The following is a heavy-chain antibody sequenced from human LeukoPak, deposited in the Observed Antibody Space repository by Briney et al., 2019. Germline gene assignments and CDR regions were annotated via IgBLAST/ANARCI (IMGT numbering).Heavy chain of an antibody. CDR2: LYYSGST. CDR1: GGSISSGDYY. D-gene: IGHD1-26*01. J-gene: IGHJ5*02. Sequence: SQTLSLTCTVSGGSISSGDYYWSWIRQPPGKGLEWIGYLYYSGSTYYNPSLKSRVTISVDTSKNQFSLKLSSVTAADTAVYYCAGVHLEWELQYLKFDPWGQGTLVTVSS. V-gene: IGHV4-30-4*08. CDR3: AGVHLEWELQYLKFDP.